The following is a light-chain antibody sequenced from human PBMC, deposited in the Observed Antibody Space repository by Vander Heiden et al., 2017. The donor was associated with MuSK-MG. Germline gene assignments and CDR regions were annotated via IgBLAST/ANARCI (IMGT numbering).Light chain of an antibody. CDR3: QQTHSTPPT. V-gene: IGKV1-39*01. CDR2: AAS. J-gene: IGKJ4*01. Sequence: DIQMTQSPSSLSASLGDRVTITCRASESISTYLNWFQHKPGKAPKLLIYAASSFQSEAPSRFSGSGSGTDFTLTIVSLQPEDVATYFCQQTHSTPPTFGGGTKVEIK. CDR1: ESISTY.